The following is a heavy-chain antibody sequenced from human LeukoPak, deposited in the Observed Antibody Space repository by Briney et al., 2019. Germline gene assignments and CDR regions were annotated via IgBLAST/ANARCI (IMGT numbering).Heavy chain of an antibody. CDR1: GFTFSNYY. Sequence: PGGSLRLSCAASGFTFSNYYMSWVRQAPGKGLEWVANIRQDASAVFQVDSLKGRFTVSRDNTKNSLYLQMSSLRVEDTAVYYYARWIHDSAAWRLDYWGRGALVTVSS. V-gene: IGHV3-7*04. D-gene: IGHD3-22*01. CDR2: IRQDASAV. CDR3: ARWIHDSAAWRLDY. J-gene: IGHJ4*02.